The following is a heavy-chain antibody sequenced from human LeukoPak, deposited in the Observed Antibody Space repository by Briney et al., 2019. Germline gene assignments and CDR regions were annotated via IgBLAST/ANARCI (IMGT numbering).Heavy chain of an antibody. V-gene: IGHV3-23*01. J-gene: IGHJ5*02. CDR2: ISGSGGYT. CDR3: AKSKDGNIAASFDP. D-gene: IGHD6-13*01. CDR1: GFTFRSYA. Sequence: QSGGSLRLSCAASGFTFRSYAMSWVRLAPGKGLEWVTTISGSGGYTLYADSVKGRFTISRDNSKNTLYLQMNSLRAEDTAVYYCAKSKDGNIAASFDPWGQGTLVTVSS.